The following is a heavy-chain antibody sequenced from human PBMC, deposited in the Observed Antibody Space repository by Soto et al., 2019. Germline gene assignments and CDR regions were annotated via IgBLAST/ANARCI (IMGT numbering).Heavy chain of an antibody. CDR3: ASHYDSSGDYYRGLDY. CDR1: GGTFSSYA. Sequence: QVQLVQSGAEVKKPGSSVKVSCKASGGTFSSYAISWVRQAPGQGLEWMGGIIPIFGTADYAQKFQGRVTITADESTSTADMELSSLRSEDTAVYYCASHYDSSGDYYRGLDYWGQGTLVTVSS. V-gene: IGHV1-69*12. CDR2: IIPIFGTA. J-gene: IGHJ4*02. D-gene: IGHD3-22*01.